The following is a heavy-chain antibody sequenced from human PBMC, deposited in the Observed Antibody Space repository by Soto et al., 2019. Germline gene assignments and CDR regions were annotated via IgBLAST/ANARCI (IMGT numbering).Heavy chain of an antibody. CDR1: GYSISRGYY. Sequence: SETLSLTCAVSGYSISRGYYWAWIRQPPGKGLEWIGSLYHTGSAYYNPSLKSRVTISVDTSKNQFSLKVTSVTAADTAVYFCTRDPAYDIKWFDPWGPGTLVTVS. J-gene: IGHJ5*02. CDR3: TRDPAYDIKWFDP. CDR2: LYHTGSA. V-gene: IGHV4-38-2*02. D-gene: IGHD3-9*01.